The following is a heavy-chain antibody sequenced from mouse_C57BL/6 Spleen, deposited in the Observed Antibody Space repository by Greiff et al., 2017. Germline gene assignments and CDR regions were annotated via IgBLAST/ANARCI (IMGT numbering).Heavy chain of an antibody. Sequence: QVQLQQPGAELVMPGASVKLSCKASGYTFTSSWMHWVKQRPGQGLEWIGEIDPSDSYTNYNQKFKGKSTLTVDKSASTAYMQLISLTSKDATVYYCSRGGLRRGKDYWGQSTTRTLSS. D-gene: IGHD2-4*01. CDR2: IDPSDSYT. V-gene: IGHV1-69*01. CDR1: GYTFTSSW. CDR3: SRGGLRRGKDY. J-gene: IGHJ2*01.